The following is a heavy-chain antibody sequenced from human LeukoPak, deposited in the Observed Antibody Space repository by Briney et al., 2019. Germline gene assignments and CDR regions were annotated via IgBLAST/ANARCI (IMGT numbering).Heavy chain of an antibody. V-gene: IGHV1-69*06. J-gene: IGHJ4*02. Sequence: SVKVSCKASGGTFCSYAISWVRQAPGQGLEWMGGIIPIFGTANYAQKFQGRVTITADKSTSTAYMELSSLRSEDTAVYHCASGLGYCSSTSCYALGYWGQGTLVTVSS. CDR1: GGTFCSYA. CDR2: IIPIFGTA. D-gene: IGHD2-2*01. CDR3: ASGLGYCSSTSCYALGY.